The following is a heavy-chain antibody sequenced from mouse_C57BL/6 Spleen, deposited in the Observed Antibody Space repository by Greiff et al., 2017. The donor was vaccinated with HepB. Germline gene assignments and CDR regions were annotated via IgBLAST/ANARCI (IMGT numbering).Heavy chain of an antibody. J-gene: IGHJ1*03. Sequence: QVQLQQPGTELVKPGPSVKLSCKASGYTFTSYWMHWVKQRPGQGLEWIGNINPSNGGTNHNEKFKSKATLTVDKSSSTAYTQLSSLTSEDSAVYYCARSLGSYWYFDVWGTGTTVTVSS. V-gene: IGHV1-53*01. CDR1: GYTFTSYW. CDR2: INPSNGGT. D-gene: IGHD6-2*01. CDR3: ARSLGSYWYFDV.